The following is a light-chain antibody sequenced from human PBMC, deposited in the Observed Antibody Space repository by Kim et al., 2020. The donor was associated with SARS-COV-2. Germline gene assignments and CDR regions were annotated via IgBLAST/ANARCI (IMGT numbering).Light chain of an antibody. Sequence: AIRMTQSPASLSASTGDRVTITCRASEGISSYLAWYQQKPGKAPKLLIYAASTLQSGVPSRFSGSGSGTDFTLTISCLQSEDFATYYCQHYYNYPYTFGQGTKLDI. CDR3: QHYYNYPYT. V-gene: IGKV1-8*01. CDR2: AAS. J-gene: IGKJ2*01. CDR1: EGISSY.